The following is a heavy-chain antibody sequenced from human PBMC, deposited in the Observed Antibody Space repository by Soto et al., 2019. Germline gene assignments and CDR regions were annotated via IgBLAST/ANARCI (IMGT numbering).Heavy chain of an antibody. Sequence: GGSLRLSCAASGLIFSDYHMDWVRQAPGKGLEWVGRIRRKANSYTTEYAASVKGRFTISRDDSKNSLYLQMNSLKSEDTAVYYCARLGGYCVSTNCYGYYGMDVWGQGTTVTVSS. CDR2: IRRKANSYTT. CDR3: ARLGGYCVSTNCYGYYGMDV. D-gene: IGHD2-2*01. V-gene: IGHV3-72*01. CDR1: GLIFSDYH. J-gene: IGHJ6*02.